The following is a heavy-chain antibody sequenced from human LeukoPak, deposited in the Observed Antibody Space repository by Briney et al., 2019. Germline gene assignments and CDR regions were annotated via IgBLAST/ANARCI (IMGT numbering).Heavy chain of an antibody. V-gene: IGHV3-23*01. Sequence: GGSLRLSCAASGFTFSSYAMSWVRQAPGKGLEWVSGLSASGGLTYYADSVKGRFTISRDNSKNTLYLQMNSLRAEDTAVYYCARSRIGGSGWGQGTLVTVSS. D-gene: IGHD6-25*01. CDR3: ARSRIGGSG. J-gene: IGHJ4*02. CDR2: LSASGGLT. CDR1: GFTFSSYA.